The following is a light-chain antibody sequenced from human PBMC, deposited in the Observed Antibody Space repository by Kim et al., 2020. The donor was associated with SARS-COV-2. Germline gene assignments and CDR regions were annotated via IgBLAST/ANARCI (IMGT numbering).Light chain of an antibody. CDR2: DAS. J-gene: IGKJ4*01. Sequence: ASVGDRVTITCRASQSISSWLAWYQQKPGKAPKLLIYDASSLESGVPSRFSGSGSGTEFTLTISSLQPDDFATYYCQQYNSYSRNFGGGTKVEIK. V-gene: IGKV1-5*01. CDR1: QSISSW. CDR3: QQYNSYSRN.